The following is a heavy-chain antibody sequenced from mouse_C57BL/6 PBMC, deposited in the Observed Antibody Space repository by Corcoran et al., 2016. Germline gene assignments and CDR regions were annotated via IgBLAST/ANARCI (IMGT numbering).Heavy chain of an antibody. CDR1: GYTFTTYG. CDR2: INTYSGVP. Sequence: QIQLVQSGPELKKPGETVKISCKASGYTFTTYGMSRVKQAPGKGLKWRGWINTYSGVPTYADDFKGRFAFSLETSASTAYLQINNLKNEDTATYFCARLMDSNYTWFAYWGQGTLVTVSA. D-gene: IGHD2-5*01. CDR3: ARLMDSNYTWFAY. J-gene: IGHJ3*01. V-gene: IGHV9-3*01.